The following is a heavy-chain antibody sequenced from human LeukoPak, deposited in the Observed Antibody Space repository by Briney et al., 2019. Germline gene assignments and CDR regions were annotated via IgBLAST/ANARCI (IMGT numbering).Heavy chain of an antibody. Sequence: GGSLRLSCAASGFTFSDYYMSWIRQAPGTGLEWVAFIRYDGSNEYYADFVKGRFTISRDNSKNTLYLQMNSLRPEDTAVYYCAKDGDSGSKFDFWGQGTLVTVSS. CDR3: AKDGDSGSKFDF. D-gene: IGHD3-10*01. J-gene: IGHJ4*02. CDR1: GFTFSDYY. CDR2: IRYDGSNE. V-gene: IGHV3-30*02.